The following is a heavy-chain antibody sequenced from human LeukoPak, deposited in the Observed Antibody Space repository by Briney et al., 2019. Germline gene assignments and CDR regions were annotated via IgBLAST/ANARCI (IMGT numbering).Heavy chain of an antibody. D-gene: IGHD3-10*01. CDR3: AREGTRALPLHYYYYMDV. CDR2: ISSSSSYI. V-gene: IGHV3-21*01. J-gene: IGHJ6*03. Sequence: GGSLRLSCAASGFTFSNYWMHWVRQAPGKGLEGVSSISSSSSYIYYADSVKGRFTISRDNAKNSLYLQMNSLRAEDTAVYYCAREGTRALPLHYYYYMDVWGKGTTVTVSS. CDR1: GFTFSNYW.